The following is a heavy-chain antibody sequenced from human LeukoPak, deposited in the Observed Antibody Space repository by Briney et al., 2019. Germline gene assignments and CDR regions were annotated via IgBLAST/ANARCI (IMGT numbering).Heavy chain of an antibody. Sequence: GGSLRLSCAASGFTFSSSWMSWVRQAPGKGLEWVSAISGSGGSTYYADSVKGRFTISRDNSKNTLYLQVNSLRDEDTAVYYCAKDRIAAVGTPYYYYGMDVWGQGTTVTVSS. CDR2: ISGSGGST. V-gene: IGHV3-23*01. D-gene: IGHD6-13*01. CDR3: AKDRIAAVGTPYYYYGMDV. J-gene: IGHJ6*02. CDR1: GFTFSSSW.